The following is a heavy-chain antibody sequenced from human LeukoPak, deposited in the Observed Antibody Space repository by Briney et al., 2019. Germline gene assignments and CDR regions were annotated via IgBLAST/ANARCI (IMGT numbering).Heavy chain of an antibody. CDR2: INPNSGGT. V-gene: IGHV1-2*02. CDR3: AGGLAVAGTGVSY. Sequence: ASVKVSCKASGYTFTGYYKHWVRQAPGQGLEWMGWINPNSGGTNYAQKFQGRVTMTRDTSISTAYMELSRLRSDDTAVYYCAGGLAVAGTGVSYWGQGTLVTVSS. J-gene: IGHJ4*02. D-gene: IGHD6-19*01. CDR1: GYTFTGYY.